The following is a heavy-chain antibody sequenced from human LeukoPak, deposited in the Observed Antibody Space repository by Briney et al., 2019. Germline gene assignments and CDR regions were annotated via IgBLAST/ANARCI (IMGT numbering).Heavy chain of an antibody. V-gene: IGHV1-2*02. CDR1: AYTFIDYH. Sequence: ASVTVSCKASAYTFIDYHIHWVRQAPGQRLEWMGGINPNSGGTNYAQKFQGRVTMTRDTSISTAYMELSRLRSDDTAVYYCARDGAARPNDAFDIWGQGTMVTVSS. CDR2: INPNSGGT. D-gene: IGHD6-6*01. CDR3: ARDGAARPNDAFDI. J-gene: IGHJ3*02.